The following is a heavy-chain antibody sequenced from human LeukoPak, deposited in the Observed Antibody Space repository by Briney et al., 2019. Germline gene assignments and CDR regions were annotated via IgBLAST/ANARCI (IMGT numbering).Heavy chain of an antibody. V-gene: IGHV3-21*04. D-gene: IGHD3-10*01. CDR1: GFTFSSYS. CDR2: ISSSSSYI. J-gene: IGHJ4*02. CDR3: AKSLWFGATPFDY. Sequence: GGSLRLSCAASGFTFSSYSMNWVRQAPGKGLEWVSSISSSSSYIYYADSVKGRFTISRDNAKNSLYLQMNSLRAEDMALYYCAKSLWFGATPFDYWGQGTLVTVSS.